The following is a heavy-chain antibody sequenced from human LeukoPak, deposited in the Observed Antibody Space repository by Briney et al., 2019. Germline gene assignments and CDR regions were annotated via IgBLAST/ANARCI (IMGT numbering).Heavy chain of an antibody. D-gene: IGHD6-13*01. J-gene: IGHJ4*02. V-gene: IGHV4-4*02. CDR3: ARAFDYIAAAGIDYFDY. Sequence: SGTLSLTCAVSGGSISSNNWWSWVRQPPGKGLEWIGEIYHSGSTNYNPSLKRRVTISVDKSKKQFSLNLSSVTAADTAVYYCARAFDYIAAAGIDYFDYWGQGTLVTVSS. CDR1: GGSISSNNW. CDR2: IYHSGST.